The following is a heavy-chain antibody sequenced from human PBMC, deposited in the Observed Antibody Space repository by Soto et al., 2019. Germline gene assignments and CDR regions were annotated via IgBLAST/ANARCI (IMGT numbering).Heavy chain of an antibody. J-gene: IGHJ5*02. CDR2: IYYNGST. D-gene: IGHD1-1*01. V-gene: IGHV4-61*08. CDR1: GGSVNSGGYY. CDR3: ARWRHDDNDQTGFDP. Sequence: VQLQESGPGLVKDSETLSLNCTVSGGSVNSGGYYWSWIRQPPGKGLEWIGFIYYNGSTNFNTSLRSLVNISVDTSRNQFSLRLSSVTAADTALYYGARWRHDDNDQTGFDPWGQGTQVTVSS.